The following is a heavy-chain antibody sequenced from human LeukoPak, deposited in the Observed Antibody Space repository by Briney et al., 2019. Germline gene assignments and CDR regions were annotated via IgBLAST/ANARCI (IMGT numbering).Heavy chain of an antibody. J-gene: IGHJ4*02. CDR2: IYYSGST. Sequence: PSETLSLTCTVSGGSISSSSYYWGWIRQPPGKGLEWIESIYYSGSTYYNPSLKSRVTISVDTSKNQFSLKLSSVTAADTAVYYCARQGIAAAGDWGQGTLVTVSS. V-gene: IGHV4-39*01. CDR3: ARQGIAAAGD. CDR1: GGSISSSSYY. D-gene: IGHD6-13*01.